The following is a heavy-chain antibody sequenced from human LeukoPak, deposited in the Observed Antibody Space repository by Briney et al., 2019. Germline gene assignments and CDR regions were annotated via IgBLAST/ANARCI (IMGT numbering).Heavy chain of an antibody. V-gene: IGHV3-64*01. Sequence: PGGSLSLSCAASGFTFSSHAMHWVRQAPGKGLEYVSAISSNGGSTYYANSVKGRFTISRDNSKNTLYLQMGSLRAEDMAVYYCARDPLWFGELLYPPLRYYYYMDVWGKGTTVTVSS. CDR2: ISSNGGST. CDR1: GFTFSSHA. J-gene: IGHJ6*03. CDR3: ARDPLWFGELLYPPLRYYYYMDV. D-gene: IGHD3-10*01.